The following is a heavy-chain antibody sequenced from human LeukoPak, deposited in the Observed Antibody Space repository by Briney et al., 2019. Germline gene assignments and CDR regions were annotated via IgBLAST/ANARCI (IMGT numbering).Heavy chain of an antibody. D-gene: IGHD4-17*01. CDR2: FNSDGRSA. J-gene: IGHJ4*02. V-gene: IGHV3-74*01. CDR3: TRGRYYLDS. CDR1: GFTFSTYW. Sequence: PGGSLRLSCAASGFTFSTYWMHWVRQAPGKGLVWVSRFNSDGRSAYYADSAKGRFTISRDNAKNTLYLQMNSLRAEDTAVYYCTRGRYYLDSWGQGTLVTVSS.